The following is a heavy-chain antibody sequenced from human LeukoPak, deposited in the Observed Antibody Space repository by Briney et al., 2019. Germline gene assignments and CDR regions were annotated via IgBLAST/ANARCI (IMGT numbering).Heavy chain of an antibody. CDR2: INHSGST. V-gene: IGHV4-34*01. CDR1: GGSFSAYY. J-gene: IGHJ4*02. Sequence: SETLSLTCAVYGGSFSAYYWSWIRQPPGKGLEWIGEINHSGSTNYNPSLKSRVTISVDTSKNQFSLKLSSVTAADTAVYYCARGSASLWESSSWHNYWGQGTLVTVSS. CDR3: ARGSASLWESSSWHNY. D-gene: IGHD6-13*01.